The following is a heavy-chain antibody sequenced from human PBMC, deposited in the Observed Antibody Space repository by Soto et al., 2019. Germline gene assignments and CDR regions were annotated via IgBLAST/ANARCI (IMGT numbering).Heavy chain of an antibody. V-gene: IGHV4-59*01. CDR1: GGSISSYY. D-gene: IGHD5-18*01. J-gene: IGHJ4*02. Sequence: SETLSLTCTVSGGSISSYYWSWIRQPPGKGLEWIGYIYYSGSTNYNPSLKSRVTISVDTSKNQFSLKLSSVTAVDTAVYYCARQYSYLYYFDYWGQGTLVTVSS. CDR2: IYYSGST. CDR3: ARQYSYLYYFDY.